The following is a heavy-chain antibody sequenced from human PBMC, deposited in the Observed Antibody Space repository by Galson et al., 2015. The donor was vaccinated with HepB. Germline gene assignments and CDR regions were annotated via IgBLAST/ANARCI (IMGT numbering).Heavy chain of an antibody. Sequence: QSGAEVKKPGESLKISCKGSGYSFTSYWIGWVRQMPGKGLEWMGIIYPGDSDTRYSPSFQGQVTISADKSISTAYLQWSSLKASDTAMYYCARSPALSGWPDWYFDLWGRGTLVTVSS. D-gene: IGHD6-19*01. V-gene: IGHV5-51*01. CDR3: ARSPALSGWPDWYFDL. CDR2: IYPGDSDT. CDR1: GYSFTSYW. J-gene: IGHJ2*01.